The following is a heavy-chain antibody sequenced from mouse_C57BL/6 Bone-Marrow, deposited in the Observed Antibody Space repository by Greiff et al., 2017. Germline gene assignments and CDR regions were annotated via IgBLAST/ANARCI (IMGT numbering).Heavy chain of an antibody. CDR2: INPSSGYN. CDR3: ASLYSKDY. J-gene: IGHJ2*01. CDR1: GSTFTSYW. Sequence: QVQLQQSGAELAKPGASVKLSCKASGSTFTSYWVHWVKQRPGQGLEWIGYINPSSGYNKYNQKFKDKATLTAEKSSSTAYMQLSSLTYEDSAVYYCASLYSKDYWGQGTTLTVSS. D-gene: IGHD2-5*01. V-gene: IGHV1-7*01.